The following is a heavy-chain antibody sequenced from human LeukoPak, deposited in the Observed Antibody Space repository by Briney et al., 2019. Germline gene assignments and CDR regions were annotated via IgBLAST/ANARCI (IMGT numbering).Heavy chain of an antibody. CDR3: ARLAAKTVEY. D-gene: IGHD2-15*01. J-gene: IGHJ4*02. CDR1: GGSIGRSSYY. Sequence: SETLSLTCTVSGGSIGRSSYYWGWIRQPPGKGLEWIGNIYYSGSTDYNPSLRSRVTISVDTSKNQFSLNLSSVTAADTAVYYCARLAAKTVEYWGQGTLVTVSS. V-gene: IGHV4-39*07. CDR2: IYYSGST.